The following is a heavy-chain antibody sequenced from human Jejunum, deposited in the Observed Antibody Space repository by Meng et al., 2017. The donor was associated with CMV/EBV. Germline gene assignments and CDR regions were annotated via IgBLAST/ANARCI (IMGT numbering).Heavy chain of an antibody. Sequence: SCVASGFTFGGYVMNWVRQAPGKGLEWVSAITGGGGGTYYADSMKGRFTISRDNSKNTLYLHMSSLRAEDTAVYYCTRESGYLIWGQGTTVTVSS. CDR2: ITGGGGGT. CDR3: TRESGYLI. D-gene: IGHD5-12*01. V-gene: IGHV3-23*01. J-gene: IGHJ6*02. CDR1: GFTFGGYV.